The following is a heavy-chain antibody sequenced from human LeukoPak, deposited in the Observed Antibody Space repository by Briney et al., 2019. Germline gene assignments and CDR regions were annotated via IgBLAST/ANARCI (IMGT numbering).Heavy chain of an antibody. CDR1: GGSISSYY. J-gene: IGHJ4*02. CDR2: IYTSGST. CDR3: ARDRYYYDSSGYYYYFDY. D-gene: IGHD3-22*01. V-gene: IGHV4-4*07. Sequence: SETLSLTCTVSGGSISSYYWSWIRQPAGKGLEWIGRIYTSGSTNYNPSLKSRVTMSVDTSKNQLSLKLSSVTAADTAVYYCARDRYYYDSSGYYYYFDYWGQGTLVTVSS.